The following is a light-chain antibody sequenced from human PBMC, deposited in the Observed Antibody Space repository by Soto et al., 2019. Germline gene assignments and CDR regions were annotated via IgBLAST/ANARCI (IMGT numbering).Light chain of an antibody. Sequence: DIPMTQSPSSLSASVGDRVTITCRASQSISSYLNWYQQKPGKAPKLLIYAASSLQSGVPSSFSGSGSGTDFTLTISSLQPEDVATYYCQQSYSTPVTFGQGTKVEIK. CDR2: AAS. CDR3: QQSYSTPVT. V-gene: IGKV1-39*01. CDR1: QSISSY. J-gene: IGKJ1*01.